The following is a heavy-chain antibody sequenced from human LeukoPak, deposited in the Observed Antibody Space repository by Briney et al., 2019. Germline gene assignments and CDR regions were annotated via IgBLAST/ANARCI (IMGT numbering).Heavy chain of an antibody. V-gene: IGHV3-73*01. CDR1: GFTLSDSA. CDR3: SSGTYYGDN. J-gene: IGHJ4*02. Sequence: GGSLRLSCAASGFTLSDSAINWVRQASGKGLEWVGRIRSKANDYATVYAASVSGRFTFSRDDLKNTAYLQMNSLKTEDTAMYYCSSGTYYGDNWGQGTLVIVSS. CDR2: IRSKANDYAT. D-gene: IGHD3-22*01.